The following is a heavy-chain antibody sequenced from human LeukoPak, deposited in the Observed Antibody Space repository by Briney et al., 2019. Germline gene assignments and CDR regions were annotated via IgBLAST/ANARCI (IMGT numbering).Heavy chain of an antibody. D-gene: IGHD4-23*01. V-gene: IGHV4-39*07. CDR1: GGSISSNNYY. J-gene: IGHJ4*02. CDR2: IYYSGST. CDR3: SYGGSSYYFDY. Sequence: SETLSLTCTVSGGSISSNNYYWGRIRQPPGKGLEWIGSIYYSGSTYYNPSLKSRVTISVDTSKNQFSLKLSSVTAADTAVYYCSYGGSSYYFDYWGQGTLVTVSS.